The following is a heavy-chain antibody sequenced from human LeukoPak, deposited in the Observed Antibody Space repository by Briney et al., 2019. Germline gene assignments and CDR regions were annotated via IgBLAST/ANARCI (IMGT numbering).Heavy chain of an antibody. CDR2: IDHRGDT. D-gene: IGHD5-24*01. V-gene: IGHV4-34*01. Sequence: PETLSLTCAVYGGSFSRYYWSWIRQSPGKGLEWIAEIDHRGDTNYNPSVKSRVTISVDTSKNQFSLKVRSLSAADTAVYYCARGATISETGYFDFWGQGTPVTVSS. CDR3: ARGATISETGYFDF. J-gene: IGHJ4*03. CDR1: GGSFSRYY.